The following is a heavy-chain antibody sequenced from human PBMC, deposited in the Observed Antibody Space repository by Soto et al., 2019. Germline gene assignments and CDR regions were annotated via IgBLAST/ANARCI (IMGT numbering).Heavy chain of an antibody. CDR3: ASDQYYYASYY. Sequence: QVQLVESGGGLVKPGGSLRLSCATSGFTFSDYYMTWIRQAPGKGLEWVSYISHSGTTIYYADSVKGRFTVSRDNAQNSLYLQMNSLRAEDTAVYYCASDQYYYASYYWGQGTLVTVSS. CDR1: GFTFSDYY. D-gene: IGHD3-10*01. CDR2: ISHSGTTI. J-gene: IGHJ4*02. V-gene: IGHV3-11*01.